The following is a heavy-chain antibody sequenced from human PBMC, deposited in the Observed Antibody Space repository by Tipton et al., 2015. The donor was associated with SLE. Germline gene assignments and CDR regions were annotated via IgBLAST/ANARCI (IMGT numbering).Heavy chain of an antibody. Sequence: TLSLTCAVYGGSFSGYFWSWIRQPPGKGLEWIGEINHSGSTNYNPSLKSRVTISVDTSKNQFSLKLSSVTAADTSVYYCARRGDYRSRWYVASCYDRHVWGRGTTVPVSS. J-gene: IGHJ6*03. CDR1: GGSFSGYF. D-gene: IGHD6-13*01. CDR2: INHSGST. V-gene: IGHV4-34*01. CDR3: ARRGDYRSRWYVASCYDRHV.